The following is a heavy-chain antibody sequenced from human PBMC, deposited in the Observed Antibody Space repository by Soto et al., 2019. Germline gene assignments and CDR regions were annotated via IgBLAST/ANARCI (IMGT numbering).Heavy chain of an antibody. J-gene: IGHJ5*02. CDR1: SFTSYW. CDR2: IDPSDSYT. D-gene: IGHD6-19*01. CDR3: ARHLIAVAGRPSDP. V-gene: IGHV5-10-1*01. Sequence: SFTSYWISWVRQMPGKGLEWMGRIDPSDSYTNYSPSFQGHVTISADKSISTAYLQWSSLKASDTAMYYCARHLIAVAGRPSDPWGQGILVTVSS.